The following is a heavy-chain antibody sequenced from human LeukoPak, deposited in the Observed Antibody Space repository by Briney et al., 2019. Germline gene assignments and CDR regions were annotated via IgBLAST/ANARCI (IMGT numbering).Heavy chain of an antibody. J-gene: IGHJ6*03. D-gene: IGHD3-3*01. CDR2: IYHSGST. CDR3: ARWRPSITIFGVVIGPDYMDV. V-gene: IGHV4-38-2*02. Sequence: SETLSLTCTVSGYSISSGYHWGWIRQPPGKGLEWIGSIYHSGSTYYNPSLKSRVTISVDTSKNQFSLKLSSVTAADTAVYYCARWRPSITIFGVVIGPDYMDVWGKGTTVTVSS. CDR1: GYSISSGYH.